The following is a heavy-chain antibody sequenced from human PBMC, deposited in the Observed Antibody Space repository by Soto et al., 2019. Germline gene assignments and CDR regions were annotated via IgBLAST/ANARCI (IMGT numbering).Heavy chain of an antibody. CDR1: DDSISSSSYS. Sequence: PSKNPYITITVYDDSISSSSYSWGWIRQPPGKGLEWIGSIYYSGSTYYNPSLKSRVTISVDTSKNQFSLKLSSVTAADTAVYYCAILRPRITMILGVNGAFDICGEGTMV. CDR2: IYYSGST. CDR3: AILRPRITMILGVNGAFDI. D-gene: IGHD3-22*01. J-gene: IGHJ3*02. V-gene: IGHV4-39*01.